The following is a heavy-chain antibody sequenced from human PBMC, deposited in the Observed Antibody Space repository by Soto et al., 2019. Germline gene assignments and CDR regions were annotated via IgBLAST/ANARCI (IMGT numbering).Heavy chain of an antibody. CDR1: GFTFSDYD. J-gene: IGHJ4*02. CDR3: TRARGGEYFGEQLS. Sequence: GXSLRLSCAASGFTFSDYDLHWFRQTTAKSLEWVSAIGTPGDTYYTDSVKGRFTISRENAKNSFYLQMNSLTAGDTAVYYCTRARGGEYFGEQLSWGQGILVTVSS. V-gene: IGHV3-13*04. CDR2: IGTPGDT. D-gene: IGHD3-10*01.